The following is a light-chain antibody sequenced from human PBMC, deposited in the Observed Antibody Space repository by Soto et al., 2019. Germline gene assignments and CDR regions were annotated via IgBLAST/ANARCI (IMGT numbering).Light chain of an antibody. V-gene: IGLV2-14*01. CDR3: SSYTSSSKGV. Sequence: QSALTQPASVSGSPGQSITISCTGTSSDVGGYNYVSWYQQHPGKAPKLMIYDVSNRPSGVSNRFSGSKSGNTASLTISGLQAEDEADSYCSSYTSSSKGVFGTGTKVTVL. CDR1: SSDVGGYNY. CDR2: DVS. J-gene: IGLJ1*01.